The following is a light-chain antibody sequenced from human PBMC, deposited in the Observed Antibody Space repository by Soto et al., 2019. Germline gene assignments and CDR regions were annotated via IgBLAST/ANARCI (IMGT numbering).Light chain of an antibody. CDR2: DVS. CDR3: QQYKGSPPWT. V-gene: IGKV3-15*01. CDR1: PSVNGN. J-gene: IGKJ1*01. Sequence: EVVVTQSPATLSVSPGERATLSCRASPSVNGNLAWYQQKPGQTPRLLIDDVSSRANGVPARFSGRGSGTAFTLPISSLQSEDFALYDCQQYKGSPPWTFGQGTRVEIK.